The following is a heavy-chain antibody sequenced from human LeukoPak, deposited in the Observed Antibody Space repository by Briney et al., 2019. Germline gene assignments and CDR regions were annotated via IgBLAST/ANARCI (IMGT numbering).Heavy chain of an antibody. Sequence: SETLSLTCTVSGYSISSGYYWGWIRQPPGKGLEWIGEIYHSGSTNYNPSLKSRVTISVDTSKNQFSLKLSSVTAADTAVYYCARDLITFGGVIPWFSTRSAPGVRDYWGQGTLVTVSS. V-gene: IGHV4-38-2*02. CDR2: IYHSGST. D-gene: IGHD3-16*02. CDR1: GYSISSGYY. CDR3: ARDLITFGGVIPWFSTRSAPGVRDY. J-gene: IGHJ4*02.